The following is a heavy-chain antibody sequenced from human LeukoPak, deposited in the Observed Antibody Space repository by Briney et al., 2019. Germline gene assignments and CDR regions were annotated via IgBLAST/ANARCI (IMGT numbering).Heavy chain of an antibody. V-gene: IGHV4-34*01. D-gene: IGHD6-19*01. CDR1: GGSFSGYY. J-gene: IGHJ4*02. CDR2: INHSGST. Sequence: SETLSLTCAVYGGSFSGYYWSWIRQPPGKGLEWIGEINHSGSTNYNPSPKSRVTISVDTSKNQFSLKLSSVTAADTAVYYCARETSSGWYDENDYWGQGTLVTVSS. CDR3: ARETSSGWYDENDY.